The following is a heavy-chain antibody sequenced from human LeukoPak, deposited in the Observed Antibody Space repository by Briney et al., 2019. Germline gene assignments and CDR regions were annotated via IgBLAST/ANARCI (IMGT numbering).Heavy chain of an antibody. D-gene: IGHD4-17*01. CDR2: ISSSGANT. CDR1: GFTFTTYA. Sequence: GGFLRLSCAASGFTFTTYAMTWVRQAPGKGLEWLSTISSSGANTYYADSVKGWFTISRDNSKTALYLQMNSLRAEDTAVYYCSKDLMPDTVTTRGAFNSWGQGTLVTVSS. V-gene: IGHV3-23*01. CDR3: SKDLMPDTVTTRGAFNS. J-gene: IGHJ4*02.